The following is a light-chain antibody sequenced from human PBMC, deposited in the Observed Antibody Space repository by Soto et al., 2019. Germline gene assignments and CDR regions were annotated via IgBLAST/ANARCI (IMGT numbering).Light chain of an antibody. CDR3: QHYNSYSEE. CDR1: QGISTY. J-gene: IGKJ1*01. Sequence: AIRMTQSPSSLSASTGDRVTITCRASQGISTYLAWHQQKPGKAPKLLTSAASTLQSGVSSRCSGSGSGTDFTLNISCLQSEDFSNDYCQHYNSYSEEFGQVTKVDI. CDR2: AAS. V-gene: IGKV1-8*01.